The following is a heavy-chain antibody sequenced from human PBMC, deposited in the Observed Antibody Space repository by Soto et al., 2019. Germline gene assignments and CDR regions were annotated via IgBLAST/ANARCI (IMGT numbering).Heavy chain of an antibody. J-gene: IGHJ4*02. CDR1: GGTFNTYA. D-gene: IGHD3-10*01. CDR2: ISPMFGAA. Sequence: QVQLVQSGAEMKKPGSSVKVSCQSSGGTFNTYAMNWVRQAPGQGPEWMGDISPMFGAANYAPKFQGRVTITADESTGTSYMQLSILTSADTALYFCAREFQVHTPAFVSWGQGTLVTVSS. V-gene: IGHV1-69*19. CDR3: AREFQVHTPAFVS.